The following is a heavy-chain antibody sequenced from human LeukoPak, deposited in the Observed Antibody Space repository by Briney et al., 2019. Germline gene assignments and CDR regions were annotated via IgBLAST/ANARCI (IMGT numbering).Heavy chain of an antibody. CDR3: AKGALIVVVPAAIDY. Sequence: GGSLRLSCAASGFTVSNNYMSWVRQAPGKGLEWVSVIYSGGSTYYADSGKGRFTISKDNSKNTLYLQINSLRAEDTAVYYCAKGALIVVVPAAIDYWGQGTLVTVSS. CDR2: IYSGGST. V-gene: IGHV3-53*01. D-gene: IGHD2-2*01. J-gene: IGHJ4*02. CDR1: GFTVSNNY.